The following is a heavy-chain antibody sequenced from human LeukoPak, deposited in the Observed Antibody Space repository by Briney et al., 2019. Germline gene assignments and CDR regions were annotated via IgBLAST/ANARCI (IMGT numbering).Heavy chain of an antibody. J-gene: IGHJ4*01. D-gene: IGHD1-14*01. CDR1: GFTFSSLG. CDR2: IGSDGDST. CDR3: VSPVFINY. V-gene: IGHV3-64D*06. Sequence: GGSLRLSCSASGFTFSSLGMHWVRQAPGKGLEHVSTIGSDGDSTYYADSVKDRFTVSRDNSKNALYLQMTSLRPEDSAVYYCVSPVFINYWGQGTLVTVSS.